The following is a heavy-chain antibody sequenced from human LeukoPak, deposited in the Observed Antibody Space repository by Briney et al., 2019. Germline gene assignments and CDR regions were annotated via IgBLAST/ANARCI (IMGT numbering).Heavy chain of an antibody. J-gene: IGHJ4*02. V-gene: IGHV4-34*01. D-gene: IGHD4-17*01. CDR2: INHSGST. CDR1: GGSFSGYY. CDR3: ARDKIGDYGDYYFDY. Sequence: PSETLSLTCAVYGGSFSGYYWSWIRQPPGKGLEWIGEINHSGSTNYNPSLKSRVTISVDTSKNQFSLKLSSVTAADTAVYYCARDKIGDYGDYYFDYWGQGTLVTVSS.